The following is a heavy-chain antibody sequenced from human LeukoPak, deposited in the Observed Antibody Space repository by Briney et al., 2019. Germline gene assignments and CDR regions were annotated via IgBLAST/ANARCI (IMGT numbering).Heavy chain of an antibody. D-gene: IGHD1-26*01. CDR1: GGSIGSYY. CDR3: ARSGGSGFQLDS. J-gene: IGHJ4*02. Sequence: SETLSLTCTVSGGSIGSYYWSWIRQPAGKGLEWIGRSYTTGSTNYNPSLKSRVTMSLDTSKNQLSLNLSSVTATDTAVYYCARSGGSGFQLDSWGQGTLVTVSS. CDR2: SYTTGST. V-gene: IGHV4-4*07.